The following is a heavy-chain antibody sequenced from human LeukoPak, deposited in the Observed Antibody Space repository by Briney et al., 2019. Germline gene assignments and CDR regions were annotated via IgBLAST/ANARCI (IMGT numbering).Heavy chain of an antibody. J-gene: IGHJ4*02. CDR2: IYYSGST. CDR3: ARIVGGDIDY. CDR1: GGSISSYY. Sequence: SETLSLTCTVSGGSISSYYWSWIRQPPGKGLEWIGYIYYSGSTNYNPSLKSRVTISVDTSKNQFSLKLSSVTAADTAVYYCARIVGGDIDYWGQGTLVTVSS. D-gene: IGHD5-12*01. V-gene: IGHV4-59*01.